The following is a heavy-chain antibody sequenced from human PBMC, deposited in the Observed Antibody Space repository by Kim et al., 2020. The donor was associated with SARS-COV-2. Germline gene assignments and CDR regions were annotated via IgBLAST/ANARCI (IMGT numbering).Heavy chain of an antibody. CDR1: GGSISSSSYY. Sequence: SETLSLTCTVSGGSISSSSYYWGWIRQPPGKGLEWIGSIYYSGSTYYNPSLKSRVTISVDTSKNQFSLKLSSVTAADTAVYYCARHLRGPAYDFWSGYYVYYFDYWGQGTLVTVSS. D-gene: IGHD3-3*01. CDR2: IYYSGST. CDR3: ARHLRGPAYDFWSGYYVYYFDY. V-gene: IGHV4-39*01. J-gene: IGHJ4*02.